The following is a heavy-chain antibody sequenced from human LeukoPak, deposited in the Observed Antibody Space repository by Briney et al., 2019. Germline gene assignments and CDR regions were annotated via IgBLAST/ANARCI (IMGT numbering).Heavy chain of an antibody. Sequence: GGSLRLSWAASGFTFNTYNMNWVRQAPGKGLEWVSCISPSSDSIDYADSVKGRFTISRDNARNSLYLQMNSLRAEDTAVYYCARVYQGGNSDFDYWGQGTLVTVSS. D-gene: IGHD4-23*01. CDR2: ISPSSDSI. J-gene: IGHJ4*02. CDR1: GFTFNTYN. CDR3: ARVYQGGNSDFDY. V-gene: IGHV3-21*01.